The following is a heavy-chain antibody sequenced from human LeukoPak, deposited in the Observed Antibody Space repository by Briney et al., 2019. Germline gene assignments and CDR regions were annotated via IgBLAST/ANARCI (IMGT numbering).Heavy chain of an antibody. CDR1: GFTVSSNY. D-gene: IGHD3-3*01. V-gene: IGHV3-66*01. J-gene: IGHJ4*02. CDR2: IYSGGST. CDR3: ARERQNKDFWSGGDY. Sequence: GGSLRLSCAASGFTVSSNYMSWVRQAPGKGLEWVSVIYSGGSTYYADSVKGRFTISRDNSKNTLYLQMNSLRAEDTAVYYCARERQNKDFWSGGDYWGQGTLVTVSS.